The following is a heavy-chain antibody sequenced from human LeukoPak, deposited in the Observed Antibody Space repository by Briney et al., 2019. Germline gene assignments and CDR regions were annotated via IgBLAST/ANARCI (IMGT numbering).Heavy chain of an antibody. D-gene: IGHD1-26*01. V-gene: IGHV4-4*07. J-gene: IGHJ6*02. CDR1: SGSISNYY. CDR3: AREATDKYYYYGMDL. Sequence: KASETLSLTCTVSSGSISNYYWSWIRQSAGKGLEWIGRISSSGSTNYNPSLKSRVTMSVDTSKNRFSLNLTSVTAADTAVYYCAREATDKYYYYGMDLWGQGTTVTVSS. CDR2: ISSSGST.